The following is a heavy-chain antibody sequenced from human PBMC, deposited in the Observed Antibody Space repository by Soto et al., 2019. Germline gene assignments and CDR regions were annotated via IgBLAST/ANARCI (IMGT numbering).Heavy chain of an antibody. D-gene: IGHD2-2*01. V-gene: IGHV4-59*01. CDR2: MYNSGST. CDR1: GGSLNIYY. J-gene: IGHJ6*02. Sequence: SETLSLTCTVSGGSLNIYYWSWIRQPPGKGLEWIGYMYNSGSTNYNPSLKSRVTISVDTSEKQISLKLSSVTAADTAVYYCARAPSSSWKNYSYYYGMDVWGQGTTVTVSS. CDR3: ARAPSSSWKNYSYYYGMDV.